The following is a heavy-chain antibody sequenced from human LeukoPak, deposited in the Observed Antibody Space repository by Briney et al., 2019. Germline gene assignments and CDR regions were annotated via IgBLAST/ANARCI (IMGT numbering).Heavy chain of an antibody. CDR2: ISDGGTRT. V-gene: IGHV3-23*01. Sequence: GGSLRLSCAASGFTFSKYAMSWVRQGPRKGLEWVSAISDGGTRTEYADSVKGRFTISRDNSKNTLYLHVNNLRAEDTAVYYCAKDSRGSYYFYDMDVWGKGTTVTVSS. J-gene: IGHJ6*03. CDR3: AKDSRGSYYFYDMDV. CDR1: GFTFSKYA.